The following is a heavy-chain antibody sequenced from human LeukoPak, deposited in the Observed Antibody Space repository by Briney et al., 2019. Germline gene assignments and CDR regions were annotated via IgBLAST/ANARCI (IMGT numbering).Heavy chain of an antibody. J-gene: IGHJ4*02. V-gene: IGHV3-23*01. Sequence: GGSLRLSCAGSGFTFSSYAMSWVRQAPGKGLEWVSAISDTGATTYDADSVKGRFTISRDNSRSTLYLQMNSLRAEDTALYYCAKDTSIGRYCSNGVCSPFDYWGQGSLVTVSS. D-gene: IGHD2-8*01. CDR2: ISDTGATT. CDR3: AKDTSIGRYCSNGVCSPFDY. CDR1: GFTFSSYA.